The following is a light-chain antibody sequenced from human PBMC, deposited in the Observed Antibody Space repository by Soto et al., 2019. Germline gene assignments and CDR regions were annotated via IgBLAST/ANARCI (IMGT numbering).Light chain of an antibody. CDR1: QSVSSS. Sequence: EIVMTQSPATLSVSPGERATLSCRASQSVSSSLAWYQQKPGQAPRLLIYGASTRATGIPARFSGSGSGTEFTLTISSLQSEDFAVYYCQQYNNWWTFGKGTKVDIK. V-gene: IGKV3-15*01. J-gene: IGKJ1*01. CDR2: GAS. CDR3: QQYNNWWT.